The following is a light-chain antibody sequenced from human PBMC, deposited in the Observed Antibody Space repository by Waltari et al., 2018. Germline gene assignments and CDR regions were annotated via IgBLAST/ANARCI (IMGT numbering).Light chain of an antibody. Sequence: DIQLTQSPSSLSASVGDRVTITCRTSQIINNSLNWFQQKAGQAPQLLLFDASSVQRGVPSRFSGSGSGTDVTLTISSLQPEDFATYYCQQSYTSPRTFGQGTKV. CDR1: QIINNS. CDR2: DAS. J-gene: IGKJ1*01. V-gene: IGKV1-39*01. CDR3: QQSYTSPRT.